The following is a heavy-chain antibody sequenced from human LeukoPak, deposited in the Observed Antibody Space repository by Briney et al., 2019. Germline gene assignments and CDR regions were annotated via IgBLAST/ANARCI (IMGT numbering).Heavy chain of an antibody. CDR2: IDSSGST. J-gene: IGHJ4*02. CDR1: GGSISSYY. V-gene: IGHV4-4*07. CDR3: ARHKTGGTYPLDY. D-gene: IGHD1-26*01. Sequence: PSETLSLTCTVSGGSISSYYWTWIRQPAGKGLEWIGRIDSSGSTNYNPSLKSRLTMSIDTSKNQFSLKLNSVTAADTAVYYCARHKTGGTYPLDYWGQGTLVTVSS.